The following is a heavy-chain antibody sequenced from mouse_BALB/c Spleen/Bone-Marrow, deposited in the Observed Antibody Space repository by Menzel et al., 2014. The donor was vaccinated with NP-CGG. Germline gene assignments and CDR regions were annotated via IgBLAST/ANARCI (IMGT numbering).Heavy chain of an antibody. V-gene: IGHV1-26*01. D-gene: IGHD1-1*01. CDR1: GYSFTGYT. CDR2: INPYNGGT. CDR3: ASYYGSSWYFDV. J-gene: IGHJ1*01. Sequence: EVQLQQSGPELVEPGASMKISCKASGYSFTGYTMNWVKQSHGKNLEWIGLINPYNGGTSYNQKFKGKATLTVDKSSRTAYMEFLSLTSEDSAVYYCASYYGSSWYFDVWGAGTTVTVSS.